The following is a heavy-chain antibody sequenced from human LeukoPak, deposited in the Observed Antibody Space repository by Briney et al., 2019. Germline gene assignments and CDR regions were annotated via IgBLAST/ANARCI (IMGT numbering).Heavy chain of an antibody. CDR1: GGSFSGYY. CDR2: INHSGST. CDR3: ARGSARPKYYYGSGIPNWFDP. D-gene: IGHD3-10*01. J-gene: IGHJ5*02. V-gene: IGHV4-34*01. Sequence: SETLSLTCAVYGGSFSGYYWSWIRQPPGKGLEWIGEINHSGSTNYNPSLKSRVTISVDTSKNQFSLKLSSVTAADTAVYYCARGSARPKYYYGSGIPNWFDPWGQGTLVTVSS.